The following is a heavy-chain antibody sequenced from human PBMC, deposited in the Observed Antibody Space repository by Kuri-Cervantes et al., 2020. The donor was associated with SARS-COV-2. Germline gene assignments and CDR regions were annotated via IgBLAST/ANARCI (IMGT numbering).Heavy chain of an antibody. CDR2: ISHYSGNT. V-gene: IGHV1-18*01. CDR1: GFNFNSYG. CDR3: ARGDFTAGFY. Sequence: ASVKMSCKTSGFNFNSYGTTWVRQAPGQGLEWMGWISHYSGNTDYAQRVQDRVILTRDTSTSTVYMELRSLKSDDTAVYFCARGDFTAGFYWGQGTQVTVSS. J-gene: IGHJ4*02. D-gene: IGHD2-15*01.